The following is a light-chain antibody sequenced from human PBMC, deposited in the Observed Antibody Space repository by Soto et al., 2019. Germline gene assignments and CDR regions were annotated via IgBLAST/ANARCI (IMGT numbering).Light chain of an antibody. J-gene: IGLJ1*01. Sequence: QSALTQPPSASGTPGQRVTISCSGSSSNIGSNYVYWYQQLPGTAPKLLIYRNNQRPSGVPDRFSGSKSGTSASLAISGLRSEDESDYYWAACENYTLARYVFGTG. CDR2: RNN. V-gene: IGLV1-47*01. CDR1: SSNIGSNY. CDR3: AACENYTLARYV.